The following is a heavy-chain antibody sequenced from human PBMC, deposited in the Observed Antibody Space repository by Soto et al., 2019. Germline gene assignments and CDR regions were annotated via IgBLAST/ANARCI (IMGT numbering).Heavy chain of an antibody. J-gene: IGHJ6*02. D-gene: IGHD3-22*01. CDR3: ASDWYYFDTSRYSTPVYYYYYRLYV. CDR1: GYTFTDYY. CDR2: INPNTGAT. Sequence: ASVKVSCKDSGYTFTDYYIHWVRQAPGQGLEWLGWINPNTGATKYAQKVQGRVNMTRDTSTTQAYMHLSRMDSDDTAVYFCASDWYYFDTSRYSTPVYYYYYRLYVWGQGTTVTVSS. V-gene: IGHV1-2*02.